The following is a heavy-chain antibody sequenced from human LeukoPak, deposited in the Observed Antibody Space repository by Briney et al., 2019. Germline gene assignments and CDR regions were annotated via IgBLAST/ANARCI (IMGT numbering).Heavy chain of an antibody. CDR3: AKDLATMGYYYYMDV. V-gene: IGHV3-33*03. D-gene: IGHD5-12*01. J-gene: IGHJ6*03. CDR1: GFTFSSYG. CDR2: IWYDGSNK. Sequence: GRSLRLSCAASGFTFSSYGMHWVRQAPGKGLEWVAVIWYDGSNKYYADSVKGRFTISRDKSKNTLYLQMNSLRAEDTAVYYCAKDLATMGYYYYMDVWGKGTTVTVSS.